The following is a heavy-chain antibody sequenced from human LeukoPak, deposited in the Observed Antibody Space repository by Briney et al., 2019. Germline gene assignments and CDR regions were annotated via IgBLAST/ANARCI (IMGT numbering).Heavy chain of an antibody. CDR2: IYYSGNT. D-gene: IGHD3-22*01. CDR1: GGSISSYY. Sequence: SETLSLTRTVSGGSISSYYWSWIRQPPGKGLEWIGYIYYSGNTNYNPSLESRVSISIDTSKNQFSLQLSSVTAADTAVYYCARDRDSSGLRDFDLWGRGTLVTVSA. J-gene: IGHJ2*01. V-gene: IGHV4-59*01. CDR3: ARDRDSSGLRDFDL.